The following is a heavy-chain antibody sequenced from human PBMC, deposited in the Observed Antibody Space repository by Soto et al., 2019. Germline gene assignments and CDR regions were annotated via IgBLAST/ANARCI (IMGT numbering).Heavy chain of an antibody. Sequence: ASVKVSCKASGYTFTSYGISWVRQAPGQGLEWMGWISAYNGNTNYAQKLQGRVTMTTDTSTSTAYMELRSLRSDDTAVYYCARVPAGTYYDFWSGSHYFDYWGQGTMVTVYS. V-gene: IGHV1-18*04. CDR2: ISAYNGNT. D-gene: IGHD3-3*01. J-gene: IGHJ4*02. CDR3: ARVPAGTYYDFWSGSHYFDY. CDR1: GYTFTSYG.